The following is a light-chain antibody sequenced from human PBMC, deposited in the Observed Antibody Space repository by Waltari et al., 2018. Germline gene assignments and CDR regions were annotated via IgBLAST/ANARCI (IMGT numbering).Light chain of an antibody. CDR1: QGIVNN. V-gene: IGKV1-39*01. CDR3: QQGYSYPLT. CDR2: RAS. J-gene: IGKJ4*01. Sequence: DIQMTQSPSSLSASVGDTVPITCQASQGIVNNLNWYQQKPRKAPKLLIYRASSLQSGISSRFSGSGSGTDFTLTISSLQPEDFATYYCQQGYSYPLTFGGGTKVEIK.